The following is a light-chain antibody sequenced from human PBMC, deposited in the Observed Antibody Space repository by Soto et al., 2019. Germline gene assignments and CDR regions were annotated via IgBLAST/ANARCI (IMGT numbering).Light chain of an antibody. J-gene: IGKJ4*01. Sequence: EIVLTQSPATLSLSPGERATLSCRARQSVSSYLAWYQQKPGQAPRLLIYDASNRATGIPARFSGSGARTDFALTISSLEPEYFAVYYCQQRSNWLLTFGGGTKVEIK. CDR1: QSVSSY. V-gene: IGKV3-11*01. CDR3: QQRSNWLLT. CDR2: DAS.